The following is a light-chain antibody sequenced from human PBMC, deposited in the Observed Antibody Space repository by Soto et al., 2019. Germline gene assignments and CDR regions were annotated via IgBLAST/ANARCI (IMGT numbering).Light chain of an antibody. V-gene: IGKV3-15*01. CDR1: QSVSSN. CDR2: GAS. Sequence: EIVMTQSPATLSVSPGDRATLSCRASQSVSSNLAWYQQKPGQAPRLLIYGASTRATGIPARFSGSGSGTDFTLPISSLQSEEFAVYYCQQYNDWPPYTFGQGTNLEIK. CDR3: QQYNDWPPYT. J-gene: IGKJ2*01.